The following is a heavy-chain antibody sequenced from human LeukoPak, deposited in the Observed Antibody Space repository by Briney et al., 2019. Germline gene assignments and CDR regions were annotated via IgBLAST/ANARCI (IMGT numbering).Heavy chain of an antibody. Sequence: GGSLRLSCVASGFTFSNYAMMWVRQTQERRLEWVSAIRGSGRQTFYADSVKGRFTISRDNAKNSLYLQMNSLRAEDTAVYYCARGLDYYYYMDVWGKGTTVTVSS. J-gene: IGHJ6*03. D-gene: IGHD2-21*01. CDR1: GFTFSNYA. CDR2: IRGSGRQT. V-gene: IGHV3-23*01. CDR3: ARGLDYYYYMDV.